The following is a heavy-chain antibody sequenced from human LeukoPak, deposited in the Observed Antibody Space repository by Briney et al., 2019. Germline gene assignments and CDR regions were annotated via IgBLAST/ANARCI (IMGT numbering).Heavy chain of an antibody. D-gene: IGHD2-8*01. J-gene: IGHJ3*02. CDR3: AKMAELYEWVLGAFDI. V-gene: IGHV3-11*03. CDR2: ISTSGGYT. Sequence: PGGSLRLSCAASGFSFGDYYMSWIRQAPGKGLEWVSYISTSGGYTKYADSVKGRFTISRDNAKNSLYLQMNSLRAEDTAVYYCAKMAELYEWVLGAFDIWGQGTVVTVS. CDR1: GFSFGDYY.